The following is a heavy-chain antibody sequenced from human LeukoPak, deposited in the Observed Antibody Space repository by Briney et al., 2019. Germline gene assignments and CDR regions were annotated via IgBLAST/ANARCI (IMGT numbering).Heavy chain of an antibody. CDR2: IYYSGST. J-gene: IGHJ6*03. Sequence: SETLSLTRTVSGGSISSYYWSWIRQPPGKGLEWIGHIYYSGSTNYNPSLKSRVTISVDTSKNQFSLKLSSVTAADTAVYYCARRMDYYYYMDVWGKGTTVTVSS. V-gene: IGHV4-59*08. CDR1: GGSISSYY. CDR3: ARRMDYYYYMDV.